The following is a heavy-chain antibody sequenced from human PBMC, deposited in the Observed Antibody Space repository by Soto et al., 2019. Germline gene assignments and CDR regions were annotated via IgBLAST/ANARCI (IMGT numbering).Heavy chain of an antibody. Sequence: EVQLVESGGGLVQPGGSLRLSCAASGFTVSSNYMSWVRQAPGKGLEWVSVIYSGGSTYYADSVKGRFTISRHNSKNTRYLQINRLRADDTAVYYCARGICRPSYYLDVGGKGTTVTVS. D-gene: IGHD2-15*01. CDR3: ARGICRPSYYLDV. V-gene: IGHV3-53*04. J-gene: IGHJ6*03. CDR1: GFTVSSNY. CDR2: IYSGGST.